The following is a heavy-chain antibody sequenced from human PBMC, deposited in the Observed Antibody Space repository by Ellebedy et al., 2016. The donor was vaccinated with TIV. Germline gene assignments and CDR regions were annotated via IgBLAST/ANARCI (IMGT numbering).Heavy chain of an antibody. J-gene: IGHJ4*02. V-gene: IGHV3-33*01. CDR3: ATDKGAITTTLYFDY. CDR1: GFTFSGYG. D-gene: IGHD1-1*01. CDR2: IWSDGGNK. Sequence: GGSLRLSCAASGFTFSGYGMHWVRQAPGKGLEWVAVIWSDGGNKYYADSVKGRFTISRDNSKNTLYLQMNSLRAEDTAVYSCATDKGAITTTLYFDYWGQGTLVTVSS.